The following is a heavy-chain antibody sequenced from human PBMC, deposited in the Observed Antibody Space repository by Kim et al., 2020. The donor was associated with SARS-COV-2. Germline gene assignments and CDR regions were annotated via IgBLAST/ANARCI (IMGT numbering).Heavy chain of an antibody. D-gene: IGHD3-10*01. CDR1: GGSISSGGYY. J-gene: IGHJ6*02. Sequence: SETLSLTCTVSGGSISSGGYYWSWIRQHPGKGLEWIGYIYYSGSTYYNPSLKSRVTISVDTSKNQVSLKLSSVTAADTAVYYCARDEGGFGDSLPGYGMDVWGQGTTVTVSS. CDR3: ARDEGGFGDSLPGYGMDV. V-gene: IGHV4-31*03. CDR2: IYYSGST.